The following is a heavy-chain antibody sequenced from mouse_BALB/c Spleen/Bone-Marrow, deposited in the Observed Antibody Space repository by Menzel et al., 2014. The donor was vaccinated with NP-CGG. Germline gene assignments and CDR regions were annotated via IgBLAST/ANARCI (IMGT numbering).Heavy chain of an antibody. CDR3: TRGGNWDDFDY. V-gene: IGHV5-17*02. Sequence: EVQLVESGGGLVQPGGSRKLSCAASGFTFSSFGMHWVRQAPEKGLEWVAYISSGSRTIFYADTLKGRFTVSRDNPKNTLFLQMTSLRSEDTAMYYCTRGGNWDDFDYWGQGTTLTVSS. J-gene: IGHJ2*01. D-gene: IGHD4-1*01. CDR1: GFTFSSFG. CDR2: ISSGSRTI.